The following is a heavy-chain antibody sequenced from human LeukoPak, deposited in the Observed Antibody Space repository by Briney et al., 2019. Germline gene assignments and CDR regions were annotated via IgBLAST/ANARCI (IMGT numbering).Heavy chain of an antibody. D-gene: IGHD4-17*01. CDR3: AKDQYGEAFDI. Sequence: GGSLRLSCAASGFTFRSYAMNWVRQAPGKGLEWVSAISGSGSATYYADSVKGRFTISRDNSKNTLYLQMNSLRAEDTAVYCCAKDQYGEAFDIWGPGTMVTVSS. J-gene: IGHJ3*02. CDR2: ISGSGSAT. V-gene: IGHV3-23*01. CDR1: GFTFRSYA.